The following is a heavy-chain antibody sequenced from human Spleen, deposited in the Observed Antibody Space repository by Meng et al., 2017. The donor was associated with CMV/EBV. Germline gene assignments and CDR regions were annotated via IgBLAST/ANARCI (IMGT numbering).Heavy chain of an antibody. CDR3: AQKLYGGLSGSRFDY. CDR1: GFSLTTRGVG. CDR2: IYWDDDK. Sequence: QIPLKESGPTLEKPAQTLTLSCAFSGFSLTTRGVGVAWIRQPPGEALEWLALIYWDDDKRYTPSLKSRLTITKDTSKNQVVLTMTNMDPVDTATYYCAQKLYGGLSGSRFDYWGQGTLVTVSS. J-gene: IGHJ4*02. D-gene: IGHD4-23*01. V-gene: IGHV2-5*02.